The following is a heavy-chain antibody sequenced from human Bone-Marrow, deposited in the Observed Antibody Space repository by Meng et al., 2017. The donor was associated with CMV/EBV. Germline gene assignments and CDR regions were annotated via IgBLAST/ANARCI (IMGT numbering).Heavy chain of an antibody. V-gene: IGHV1-69*05. CDR1: GGTFSSYA. CDR3: ARSLAVVVAAAPSYYGMDA. J-gene: IGHJ6*02. CDR2: IIPIFGTA. D-gene: IGHD2-2*01. Sequence: SVKVSCKASGGTFSSYAISWVRQAPGQGLEWMGGIIPIFGTANYAQKFQGRVTITTDESTSTAYMELSSLRSEDTAVYYCARSLAVVVAAAPSYYGMDAWGQGTTVTVSS.